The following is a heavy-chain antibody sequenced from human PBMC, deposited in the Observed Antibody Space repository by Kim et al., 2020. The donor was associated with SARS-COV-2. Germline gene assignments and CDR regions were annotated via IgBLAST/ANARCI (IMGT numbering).Heavy chain of an antibody. CDR3: AKDQEGITVDRGVTIMPPEVLPFDS. J-gene: IGHJ4*02. CDR2: ISYTGSDQ. D-gene: IGHD3-10*01. V-gene: IGHV3-30*18. CDR1: GFTFSNYG. Sequence: GGSLRHSCAASGFTFSNYGMNWVRQAPGKGLEWVAFISYTGSDQFYADSVKGRFTISRDNSKNTLYLQMNSLRAEDTAVYYCAKDQEGITVDRGVTIMPPEVLPFDSWGQGTLVTVSS.